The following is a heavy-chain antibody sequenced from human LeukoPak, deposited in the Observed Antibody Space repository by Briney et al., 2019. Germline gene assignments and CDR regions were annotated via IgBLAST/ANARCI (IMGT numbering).Heavy chain of an antibody. D-gene: IGHD2-21*02. CDR2: IYSGGST. V-gene: IGHV3-66*01. Sequence: GGSLRLSCAASGFTVSSNYMSWVRQAPGKGLEWVSVIYSGGSTYYADSVKGRFTISRDNSKNTLYLQMNSLRAEDTAVYYCVRDLLPGVCGGDCRLGAFDIWGQGTMVTVSS. CDR1: GFTVSSNY. J-gene: IGHJ3*02. CDR3: VRDLLPGVCGGDCRLGAFDI.